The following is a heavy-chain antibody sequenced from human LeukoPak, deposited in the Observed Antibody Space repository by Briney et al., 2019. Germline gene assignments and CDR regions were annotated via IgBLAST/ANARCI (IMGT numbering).Heavy chain of an antibody. D-gene: IGHD1-26*01. CDR1: GYTFSIYW. CDR3: ARMGPVGVTNVDY. Sequence: GESLRISRKGSGYTFSIYWITWVRQMPGKGLEWMGTIDPSDSYTKYSPSFEGHVTISADKSISTAYLQWSRLKASDIAMYYCARMGPVGVTNVDYWGQGTLVTVSS. V-gene: IGHV5-10-1*01. CDR2: IDPSDSYT. J-gene: IGHJ4*02.